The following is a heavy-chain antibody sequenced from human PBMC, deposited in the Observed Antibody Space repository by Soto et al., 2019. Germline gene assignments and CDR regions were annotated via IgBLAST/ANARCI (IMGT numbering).Heavy chain of an antibody. D-gene: IGHD3-10*01. J-gene: IGHJ5*02. Sequence: WTWIRQHPGKGLEWIGYIYYSGVTYYNPSLKSRVTISVDTSKNQFSLKLSSVTAADTAMYYCTRDLRGRGSGRFDPCGQGTLVTVSS. V-gene: IGHV4-31*02. CDR2: IYYSGVT. CDR3: TRDLRGRGSGRFDP.